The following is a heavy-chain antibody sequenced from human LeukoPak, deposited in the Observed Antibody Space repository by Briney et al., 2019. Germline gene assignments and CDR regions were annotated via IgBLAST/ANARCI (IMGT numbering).Heavy chain of an antibody. J-gene: IGHJ3*02. D-gene: IGHD3-3*01. CDR1: GFTFSSYG. V-gene: IGHV3-30*18. Sequence: PGGSLRLSCAASGFTFSSYGMHWVRQAPGKGLEWVAVISYDGSNKYYADSVKGRFTISRDNSKNTLYLQMNSLRAEDTAVYYCAKALPSRVFADAFDIWGQGTMVTVSS. CDR3: AKALPSRVFADAFDI. CDR2: ISYDGSNK.